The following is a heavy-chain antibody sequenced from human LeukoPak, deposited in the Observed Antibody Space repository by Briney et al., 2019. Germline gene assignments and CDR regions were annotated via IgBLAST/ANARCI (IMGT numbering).Heavy chain of an antibody. V-gene: IGHV4-39*07. J-gene: IGHJ3*02. CDR3: ARDQMIVVVSRNRWHDAFDI. D-gene: IGHD3-22*01. CDR1: GGSISSSSYY. Sequence: PSETLSLTCTVSGGSISSSSYYWGWIRQPPGKGLEWIGSIYYSGSTYYNPSLKSRVTISVDTSKNQFSLKLSSVTAADTAVYYCARDQMIVVVSRNRWHDAFDIWGQGTMVTVSS. CDR2: IYYSGST.